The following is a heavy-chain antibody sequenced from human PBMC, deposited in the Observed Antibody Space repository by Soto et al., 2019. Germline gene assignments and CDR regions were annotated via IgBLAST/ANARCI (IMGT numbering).Heavy chain of an antibody. J-gene: IGHJ5*02. CDR3: ARDIAATGTRWFDP. D-gene: IGHD6-13*01. Sequence: QVQLVQSGAEVKKPGASVKVSCKASGYTFTSYAMHWVRQAPGQRLEWMGWINAGNGNTKYSQKVQGRVTMTTDTTTSTAYMELRSLRSDDTAVYYCARDIAATGTRWFDPWGQGTLVTVSS. V-gene: IGHV1-3*01. CDR2: INAGNGNT. CDR1: GYTFTSYA.